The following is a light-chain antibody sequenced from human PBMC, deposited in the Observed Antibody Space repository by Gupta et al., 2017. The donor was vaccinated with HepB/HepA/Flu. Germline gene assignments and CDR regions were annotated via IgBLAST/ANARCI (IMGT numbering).Light chain of an antibody. CDR1: SSNSGYSF. CDR2: ENN. Sequence: QSLFTQLPSAYAAPSPKVTISCSGSSSNSGYSFVSWDQQVQGTAPKLLIYENNKRPSGIPDRFTGSKSGTSATLGIAGLQTGDAAEYDCETWDNNRSMWVFGGGTRLTVL. J-gene: IGLJ3*02. V-gene: IGLV1-51*02. CDR3: ETWDNNRSMWV.